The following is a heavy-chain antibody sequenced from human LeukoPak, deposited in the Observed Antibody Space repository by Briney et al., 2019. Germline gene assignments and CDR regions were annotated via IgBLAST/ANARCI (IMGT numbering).Heavy chain of an antibody. V-gene: IGHV3-30*02. CDR3: AKDYDFWGGYSSPPRAYFDC. J-gene: IGHJ4*02. CDR2: IRFDGSNK. Sequence: AGGSLRLSCAASGFTFSSSGMHWVRQAPGKGLEWVAFIRFDGSNKYYADSVKGRFTISRDNSKNTLYLQMNSLRAEDAAVYYWAKDYDFWGGYSSPPRAYFDCWGQGTLFPVSS. CDR1: GFTFSSSG. D-gene: IGHD3-3*01.